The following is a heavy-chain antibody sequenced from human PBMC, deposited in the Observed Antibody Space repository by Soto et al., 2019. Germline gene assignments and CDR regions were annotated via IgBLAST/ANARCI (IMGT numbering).Heavy chain of an antibody. CDR3: ARERDTAMVFSDY. V-gene: IGHV3-66*01. CDR1: GFTVSSNS. J-gene: IGHJ4*02. Sequence: EVQLVESGGGLVQPGGSLRLSCAASGFTVSSNSMSWVRQAPGKGLEWVSVIYSGGSTYYADSVKGRFTISRDNSKNTLYLQMNSLRAEDTAVYYCARERDTAMVFSDYWGQGTLVTVSS. D-gene: IGHD5-18*01. CDR2: IYSGGST.